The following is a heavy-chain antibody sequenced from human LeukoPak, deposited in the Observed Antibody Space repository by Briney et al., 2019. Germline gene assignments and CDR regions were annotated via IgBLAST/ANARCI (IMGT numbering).Heavy chain of an antibody. CDR3: AKAGVRYFDSSGLYAFDF. CDR2: IYYSGST. V-gene: IGHV4-39*01. CDR1: GGSISSTSYY. Sequence: SETLSLTCAVSGGSISSTSYYWAWIRQPPGKRLEWIGTIYYSGSTYHNPSLKSRVTLSVDTSRNQFSLRLSSVDAADTAVYYCAKAGVRYFDSSGLYAFDFWGQGTTVTISS. D-gene: IGHD3-22*01. J-gene: IGHJ3*01.